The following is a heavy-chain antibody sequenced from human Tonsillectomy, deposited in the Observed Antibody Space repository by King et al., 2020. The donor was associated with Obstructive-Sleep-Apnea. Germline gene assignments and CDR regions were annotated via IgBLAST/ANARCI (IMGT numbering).Heavy chain of an antibody. Sequence: QVQLQESGPGLVKPSQTLSLTCVVSGGSISTGGYSWGWIRQPPGKGLEWIGHIYYSGSTYYNPSLKSRVTISVDTSKKQFSLKLSSVTAADTAVYYCAAHSYYGSGEVFWGQGTLVTVSS. CDR1: GGSISTGGYS. CDR3: AAHSYYGSGEVF. V-gene: IGHV4-30-4*07. D-gene: IGHD3-10*01. CDR2: IYYSGST. J-gene: IGHJ4*02.